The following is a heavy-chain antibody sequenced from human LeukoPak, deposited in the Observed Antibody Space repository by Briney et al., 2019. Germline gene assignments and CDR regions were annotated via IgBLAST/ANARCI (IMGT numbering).Heavy chain of an antibody. CDR3: VRDEDYGIYVNFDF. Sequence: ASVKVSCKASGYNFILHGISWVRLAPGQGLEWMGWISTCNGNTKYAQNLQGRVTMTTDTSTSTAYMELRSLRSDDTAVYYCVRDEDYGIYVNFDFWGQGTLVTVSS. J-gene: IGHJ4*02. CDR2: ISTCNGNT. D-gene: IGHD4-17*01. CDR1: GYNFILHG. V-gene: IGHV1-18*01.